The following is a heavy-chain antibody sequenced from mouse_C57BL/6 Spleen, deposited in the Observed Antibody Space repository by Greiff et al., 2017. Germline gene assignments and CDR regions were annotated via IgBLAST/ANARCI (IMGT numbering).Heavy chain of an antibody. CDR3: ARDRGYYYFDY. J-gene: IGHJ2*01. CDR2: ISDGGSYT. V-gene: IGHV5-4*01. D-gene: IGHD2-12*01. CDR1: GFTFSSYA. Sequence: EVQGVESGGGLVKPGGSLKLSCAASGFTFSSYAMSWVRQTPEKRLEWVATISDGGSYTYYPDNVKGRFTISRDNAKNNLYLQMSHLKSEDTAMYYCARDRGYYYFDYWGQGTTLTVSS.